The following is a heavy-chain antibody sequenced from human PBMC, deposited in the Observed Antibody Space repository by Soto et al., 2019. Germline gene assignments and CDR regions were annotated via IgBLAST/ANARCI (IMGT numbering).Heavy chain of an antibody. Sequence: KTSETLSLTCTVSGGSISSGGYYWSWIRQHPGKGLEWIGYIYYSGSTYYNPSLKSRVTISVDTSKNQFSLKLSSVTAADTAVYYCASWSELRFLEWLPHAEYFQHWGQGTLVTVSS. J-gene: IGHJ1*01. CDR3: ASWSELRFLEWLPHAEYFQH. CDR1: GGSISSGGYY. CDR2: IYYSGST. V-gene: IGHV4-31*03. D-gene: IGHD3-3*01.